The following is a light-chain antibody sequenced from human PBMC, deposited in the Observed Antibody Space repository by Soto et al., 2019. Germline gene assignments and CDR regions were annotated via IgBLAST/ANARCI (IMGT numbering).Light chain of an antibody. Sequence: DIQMTQSPSSLSASVGDRVTITCRASQSNSNYLNWYQQKPGKAPNLLIYDASSLLSGVPSRFSGSGSGTDFTLTSSSLQPEDFSIYYCQQSDSTPYTFGQGTKLEIK. CDR1: QSNSNY. V-gene: IGKV1-39*01. CDR2: DAS. J-gene: IGKJ2*01. CDR3: QQSDSTPYT.